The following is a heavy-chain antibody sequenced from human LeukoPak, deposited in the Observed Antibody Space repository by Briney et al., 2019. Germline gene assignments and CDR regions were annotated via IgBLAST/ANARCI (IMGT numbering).Heavy chain of an antibody. Sequence: GGSLRLSCAASGFTFSSYGMHWVRQAPGKGLEWVAIISYDGSNKYYADSVKGRFTISRDNSKNTLYLQMNSLRSEDTAVYYCARGVGYRLDYWGQGSLVTVSS. CDR1: GFTFSSYG. J-gene: IGHJ4*02. CDR3: ARGVGYRLDY. CDR2: ISYDGSNK. V-gene: IGHV3-30*19. D-gene: IGHD5-12*01.